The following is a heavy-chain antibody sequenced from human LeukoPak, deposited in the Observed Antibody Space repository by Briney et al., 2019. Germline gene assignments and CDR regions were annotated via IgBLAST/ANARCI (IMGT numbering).Heavy chain of an antibody. CDR1: GFSFSDYY. J-gene: IGHJ2*01. CDR3: ERDPSIGNADWYLDL. CDR2: MSDSGSSK. Sequence: PGGSLRLSCAASGFSFSDYYMGWIRQAPGKGLEWISYMSDSGSSKHYADSVTGRFTISRDNARNSLYLQMNSLRAEDTAVYYCERDPSIGNADWYLDLWGRGTLVTVSS. D-gene: IGHD1-1*01. V-gene: IGHV3-11*04.